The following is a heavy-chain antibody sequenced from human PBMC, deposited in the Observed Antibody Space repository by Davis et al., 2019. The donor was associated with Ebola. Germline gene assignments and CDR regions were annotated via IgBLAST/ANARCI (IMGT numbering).Heavy chain of an antibody. Sequence: MPSETLSLTCAVYGGSFSGYYWSWIRQPPGKGLEWIGEINHSGSTNYNLSLKSRVTISVDTSKNQLSLKLSTVTAADTAVYYCARRQRYCSGGSCNNWFDPWDQGTLVTVSS. V-gene: IGHV4-34*01. CDR1: GGSFSGYY. CDR3: ARRQRYCSGGSCNNWFDP. J-gene: IGHJ5*02. D-gene: IGHD2-15*01. CDR2: INHSGST.